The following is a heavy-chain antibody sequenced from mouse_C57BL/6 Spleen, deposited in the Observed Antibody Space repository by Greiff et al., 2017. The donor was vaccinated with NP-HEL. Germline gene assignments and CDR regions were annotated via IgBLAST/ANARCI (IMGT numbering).Heavy chain of an antibody. D-gene: IGHD1-1*01. CDR3: ARHGDYYGSSPWFAY. V-gene: IGHV2-6-1*01. CDR2: IWSDGST. CDR1: GFSLTSYG. J-gene: IGHJ3*01. Sequence: VQGVESGPGLVAPSQSLSITCTVSGFSLTSYGVHWVRQPPGKGLEWLVVIWSDGSTTYNSALKSRLSISKDNSKSQVFLKMNSLQTDDTAMYYCARHGDYYGSSPWFAYWGQGTLVTVSA.